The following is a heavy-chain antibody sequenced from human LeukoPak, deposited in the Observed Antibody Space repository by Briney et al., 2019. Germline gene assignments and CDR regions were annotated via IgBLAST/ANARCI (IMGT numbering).Heavy chain of an antibody. D-gene: IGHD3-10*01. CDR3: RVPSYGSGHDF. CDR2: INSDGSTT. V-gene: IGHV3-74*01. J-gene: IGHJ4*02. CDR1: GFIFSNYW. Sequence: GGSLRLSCAASGFIFSNYWMHWVRQVPGKGLMWVARINSDGSTTTYADSVKGRFTISRDNAKSALYLQMDSLRAEDTAVYYCRVPSYGSGHDFWGQGTLVTVSS.